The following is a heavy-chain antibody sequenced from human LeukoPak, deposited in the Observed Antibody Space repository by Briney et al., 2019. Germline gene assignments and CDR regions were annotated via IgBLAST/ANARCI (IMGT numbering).Heavy chain of an antibody. CDR2: INPTGGST. CDR3: ARTAARRFDY. D-gene: IGHD6-6*01. CDR1: GGTFSSYA. Sequence: ASVKVSCKASGGTFSSYAISWVRQAPGQGLEWMGIINPTGGSTTYAQKFQGRVTMTRDTSTSTVYMELSSLRSDDTAVYYCARTAARRFDYWGQGTLVTVSS. V-gene: IGHV1-46*01. J-gene: IGHJ4*02.